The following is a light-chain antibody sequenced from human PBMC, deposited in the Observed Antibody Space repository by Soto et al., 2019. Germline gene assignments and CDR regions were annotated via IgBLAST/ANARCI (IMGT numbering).Light chain of an antibody. CDR1: QDISNY. CDR3: QQYDNLPLT. CDR2: DAS. V-gene: IGKV1-33*01. J-gene: IGKJ4*02. Sequence: DIEMTQSPSSLSASVGDRVTISCQASQDISNYLNWYQQKPGKAPKLLIYDASNLETGVPSRFSGSGSGTDFTFTISSLQPEDIAKYYCQQYDNLPLTVGGGTKVEIK.